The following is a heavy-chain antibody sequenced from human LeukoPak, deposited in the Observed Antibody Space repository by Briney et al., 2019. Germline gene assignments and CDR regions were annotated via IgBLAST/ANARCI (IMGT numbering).Heavy chain of an antibody. CDR1: GYTFTTYG. CDR3: ARDGWGAAAGPC. J-gene: IGHJ4*02. D-gene: IGHD6-13*01. V-gene: IGHV1-18*01. CDR2: ITTYSGNT. Sequence: ASVKVSCKASGYTFTTYGISWVRQAPGQGLEWMGWITTYSGNTYYAQKLQGRVTMTTDTSTSTAYVELRSLRSDDTAVYYCARDGWGAAAGPCWGQGTLVTVSS.